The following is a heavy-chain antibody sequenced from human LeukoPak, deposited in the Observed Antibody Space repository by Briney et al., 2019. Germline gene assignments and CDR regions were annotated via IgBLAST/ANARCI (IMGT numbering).Heavy chain of an antibody. CDR2: ISSRGDTI. V-gene: IGHV3-48*03. Sequence: PGGSLRLSCAASGFTFSTYEMNWVRQAPGKGLEWLSYISSRGDTIYYADSVKGRFTISRDNAKNSLFLQMNSLRAEDTAVYYCAKVGGIAAAGFEYWGQGTLVTVSS. CDR3: AKVGGIAAAGFEY. J-gene: IGHJ4*02. CDR1: GFTFSTYE. D-gene: IGHD6-13*01.